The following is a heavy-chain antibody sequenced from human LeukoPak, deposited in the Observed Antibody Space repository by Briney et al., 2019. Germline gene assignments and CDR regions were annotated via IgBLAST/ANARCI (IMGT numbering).Heavy chain of an antibody. V-gene: IGHV4-39*07. Sequence: PSETLSLTCTVSGGSISSSSYYWGWIRQPPGKGLEWIGSIYYSGSTYYNPSLKRRVTISVDTSKSQFSLKLSSVTAADTAVYYCARDGFPYYYGSGSYYSNWFDPWGQGTLVTVSS. CDR2: IYYSGST. J-gene: IGHJ5*02. CDR3: ARDGFPYYYGSGSYYSNWFDP. D-gene: IGHD3-10*01. CDR1: GGSISSSSYY.